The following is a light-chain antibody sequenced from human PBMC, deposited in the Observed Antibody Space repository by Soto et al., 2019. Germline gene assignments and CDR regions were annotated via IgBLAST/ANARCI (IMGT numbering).Light chain of an antibody. Sequence: DIQMTQSPSTLSASVGDRVTITCRASQSISSWLAWYQQKPGKAPKLLIYDASSLESGVPSRFSGSGSGTEFTLTISSLQPDDFATYYCQQVNSFPFTFGQGTRLEI. V-gene: IGKV1-5*01. CDR1: QSISSW. J-gene: IGKJ5*01. CDR2: DAS. CDR3: QQVNSFPFT.